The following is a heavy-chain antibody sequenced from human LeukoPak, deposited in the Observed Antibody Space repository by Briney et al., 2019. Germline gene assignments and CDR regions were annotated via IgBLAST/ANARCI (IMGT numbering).Heavy chain of an antibody. Sequence: PRGSLRLSCSASGFTFSNCAMHWVGQAPGKGPEYVSVISSYGDKTYYADSVKGRFSISRDNSKNTVSLQMSSLRAEDTAVYYCVKDLYKGDTSSWYYFDYWGHGTLDTVSS. J-gene: IGHJ4*01. V-gene: IGHV3-64D*06. CDR3: VKDLYKGDTSSWYYFDY. CDR2: ISSYGDKT. CDR1: GFTFSNCA. D-gene: IGHD6-13*01.